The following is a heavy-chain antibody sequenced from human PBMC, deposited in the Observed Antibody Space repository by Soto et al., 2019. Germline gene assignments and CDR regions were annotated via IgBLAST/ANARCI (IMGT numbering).Heavy chain of an antibody. J-gene: IGHJ6*03. CDR2: INSDGSVS. Sequence: EVQLVESGGGLVQPGGSLRLSCAASGFTFSNYWVYWVRQAPGEGLVWVSRINSDGSVSSYADSVKGRLTISRDNVKNTLYLQMDSLRAEDTAVYYCARGDCVGGTCYSLAGSFYYYMDVWGKGTTVTVFS. D-gene: IGHD2-15*01. CDR3: ARGDCVGGTCYSLAGSFYYYMDV. CDR1: GFTFSNYW. V-gene: IGHV3-74*01.